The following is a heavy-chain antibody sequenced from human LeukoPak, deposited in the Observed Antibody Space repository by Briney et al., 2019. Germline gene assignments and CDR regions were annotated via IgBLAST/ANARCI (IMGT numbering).Heavy chain of an antibody. V-gene: IGHV3-7*01. D-gene: IGHD5-12*01. CDR2: IETDGDEK. CDR1: GFTFSDYW. J-gene: IGHJ4*02. Sequence: GGSLRLSCVASGFTFSDYWMSWVRQAPGRGVEWVANIETDGDEKNYVDSVKGRFTISRDNARNSLYLQMSSLRVEDTAVYYCARDIPSGFYTPDYWGRGTLVTVSS. CDR3: ARDIPSGFYTPDY.